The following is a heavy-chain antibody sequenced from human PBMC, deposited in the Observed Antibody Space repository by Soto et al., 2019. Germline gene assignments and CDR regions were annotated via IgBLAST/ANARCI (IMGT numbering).Heavy chain of an antibody. CDR2: IYYSGST. Sequence: PSETLSLTCTVSVGSISSGGYYWSWIRQHPGKGLEWIGYIYYSGSTYYNPSLKSRVTISVDTSKNQFSLKLSSVTAADTAVYYCARVGTYCSGGSCYSFSYYYGMDVWGQGTTVTVSS. D-gene: IGHD2-15*01. CDR1: VGSISSGGYY. CDR3: ARVGTYCSGGSCYSFSYYYGMDV. V-gene: IGHV4-31*03. J-gene: IGHJ6*02.